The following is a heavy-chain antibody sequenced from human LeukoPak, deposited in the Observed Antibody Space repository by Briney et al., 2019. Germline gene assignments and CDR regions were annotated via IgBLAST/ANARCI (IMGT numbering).Heavy chain of an antibody. V-gene: IGHV3-53*01. CDR2: IYSGGST. CDR1: GFTVSSNY. CDR3: ARDSWNYYGLDV. Sequence: GGSLRLSCAASGFTVSSNYMSWVRQAPGKGLEWVSLIYSGGSTYYADSVKGRFTISRDNSKNTLYLQMNSLRAEDTAVYYCARDSWNYYGLDVWGQGTTVTVSS. J-gene: IGHJ6*02. D-gene: IGHD2-15*01.